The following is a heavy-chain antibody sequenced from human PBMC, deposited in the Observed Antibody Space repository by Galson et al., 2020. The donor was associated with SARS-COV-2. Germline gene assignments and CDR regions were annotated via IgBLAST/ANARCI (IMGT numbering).Heavy chain of an antibody. V-gene: IGHV1-58*01. D-gene: IGHD6-6*01. CDR1: GFTFTNSP. CDR3: AAFVARPVY. J-gene: IGHJ4*02. CDR2: NVFCSGKT. Sequence: KISFNTSGFTFTNSPVQLVRQAPRQRLELIGWNVFCSGKTNYAQKFQERVTITRDMSTSTAYMDLISLRYEDTAVYDCAAFVARPVYWGQGTLVTVSS.